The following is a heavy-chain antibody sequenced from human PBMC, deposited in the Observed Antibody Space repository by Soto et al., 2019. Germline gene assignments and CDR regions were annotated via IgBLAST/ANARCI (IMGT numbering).Heavy chain of an antibody. D-gene: IGHD3-3*01. V-gene: IGHV1-2*02. CDR2: INPATGAA. J-gene: IGHJ3*02. Sequence: QLHLVQSGAVVKKPGASVTVSCSASGYPVTAYYMHWVRQAPGRGLEWMGGINPATGAAKYTQTFQGRVTKPGYTATGTVFLDLMGLPSEATPVFYRARGGGVGVAGSAAFDMWGQGTLVTVSS. CDR1: GYPVTAYY. CDR3: ARGGGVGVAGSAAFDM.